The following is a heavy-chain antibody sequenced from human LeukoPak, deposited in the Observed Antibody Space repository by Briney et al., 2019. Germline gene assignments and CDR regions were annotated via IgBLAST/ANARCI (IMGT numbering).Heavy chain of an antibody. Sequence: GASVKVSCKASGYTFTSYAMHWVRQAPGQRLEWMGWINAGNGNTKYSQKFQGRVTITRNTSASTAYMELSSLRSEDTAVYYCARSPSRENWFDPWGQGTLVTVSS. V-gene: IGHV1-3*01. CDR3: ARSPSRENWFDP. J-gene: IGHJ5*02. CDR2: INAGNGNT. CDR1: GYTFTSYA.